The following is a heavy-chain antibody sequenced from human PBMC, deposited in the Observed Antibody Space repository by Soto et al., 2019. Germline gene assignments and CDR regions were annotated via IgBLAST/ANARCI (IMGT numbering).Heavy chain of an antibody. V-gene: IGHV5-10-1*01. D-gene: IGHD2-2*01. CDR2: IDPRDSQT. Sequence: GESLKISCTGFGYTFTTFWISWVRQMPGKGLEWMGRIDPRDSQTNYSPSFQGHVTISVDKSISTAYLQWDSLKASDTAMYYCARVFCSTDSCDNCFDPWGQGTLVTVSS. J-gene: IGHJ5*02. CDR3: ARVFCSTDSCDNCFDP. CDR1: GYTFTTFW.